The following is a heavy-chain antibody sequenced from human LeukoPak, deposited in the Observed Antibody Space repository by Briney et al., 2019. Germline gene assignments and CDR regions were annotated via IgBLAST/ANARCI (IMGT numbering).Heavy chain of an antibody. CDR2: INWNGASA. J-gene: IGHJ4*02. V-gene: IGHV3-20*01. CDR3: ARGSYCRSTSCYLFFHY. CDR1: GFTFDDYA. D-gene: IGHD2-2*01. Sequence: GGSLRLSCGASGFTFDDYAMSWVRQVPGKGLEWVAGINWNGASAGYADSVKGRFTISRDNAKNSLFLQMTSLRAEDTALYHCARGSYCRSTSCYLFFHYWGQGMLVTVSS.